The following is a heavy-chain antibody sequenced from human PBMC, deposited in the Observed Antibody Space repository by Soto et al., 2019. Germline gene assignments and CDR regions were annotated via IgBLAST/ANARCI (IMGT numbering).Heavy chain of an antibody. CDR1: GFTFTNYA. CDR2: VIGTGIDT. V-gene: IGHV3-23*01. CDR3: AKATRGQCIGAHCYALDV. Sequence: EVQLLESGGGLVQPGGSLRLSCAASGFTFTNYAMNWVRHSPGKGLEWVASVIGTGIDTYHAASVKGRFTISRDNSRNTMYREMNRLRAEYTAMYHGAKATRGQCIGAHCYALDVWGQGILVTVS. J-gene: IGHJ4*02. D-gene: IGHD2-15*01.